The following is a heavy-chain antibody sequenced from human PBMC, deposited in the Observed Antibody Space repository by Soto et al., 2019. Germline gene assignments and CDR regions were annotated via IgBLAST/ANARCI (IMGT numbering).Heavy chain of an antibody. J-gene: IGHJ4*02. V-gene: IGHV3-66*04. Sequence: EVQLVESGGGLVQPGGSLRLSCAASGFTVSSNYMSWVRQAPGKGLEWVSVIYSGGSAYYADSVKGRFTISRDNSKNTLSLQMNSLRAEDTAVYYCASHGYSYGGGYYDYWGQGTLVSVSS. CDR2: IYSGGSA. CDR3: ASHGYSYGGGYYDY. CDR1: GFTVSSNY. D-gene: IGHD5-18*01.